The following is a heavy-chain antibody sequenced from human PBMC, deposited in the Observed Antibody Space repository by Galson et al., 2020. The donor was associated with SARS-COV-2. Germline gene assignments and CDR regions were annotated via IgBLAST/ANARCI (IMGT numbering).Heavy chain of an antibody. CDR1: GFTFSSYG. CDR2: IWYDGSNK. Sequence: GESLKISCAASGFTFSSYGMHWVRQAPGKGLEWVAVIWYDGSNKYYADSVKGRFTISRDNSKNTLYLQMNSLRAEDTAVYYCARDTVGHCGGDCRNYYYYGMDVCGQGTTVTVSS. V-gene: IGHV3-33*01. D-gene: IGHD2-21*02. J-gene: IGHJ6*02. CDR3: ARDTVGHCGGDCRNYYYYGMDV.